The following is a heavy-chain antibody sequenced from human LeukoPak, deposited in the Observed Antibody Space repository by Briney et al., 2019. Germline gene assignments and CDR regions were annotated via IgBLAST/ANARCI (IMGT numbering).Heavy chain of an antibody. V-gene: IGHV1-18*04. Sequence: ASVKVSCKASGYTFTSYGISWVRQAPGQGLEWRVWISAYNGNTNYAQKLQGRVTMTTDTSTSTAYMELRSLRSDDTAVYYCARDHCSSPSCYSDYWGQGTLVTVSS. J-gene: IGHJ4*02. CDR2: ISAYNGNT. CDR3: ARDHCSSPSCYSDY. CDR1: GYTFTSYG. D-gene: IGHD2-2*02.